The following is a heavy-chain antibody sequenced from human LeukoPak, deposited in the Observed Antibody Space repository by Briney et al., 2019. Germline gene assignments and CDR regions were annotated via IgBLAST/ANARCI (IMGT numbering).Heavy chain of an antibody. CDR1: GYSISSGYY. CDR3: ARDPYSSSPSAGMYFDY. Sequence: SETLSLTRTVSGYSISSGYYWGWIRQPPGKGLEWIGSIYHSGSTYYNPSLKSRVTISVDTSKNQFSLKLSSVTAADTAVYYCARDPYSSSPSAGMYFDYWGQGTLVTVSS. V-gene: IGHV4-38-2*02. D-gene: IGHD6-6*01. J-gene: IGHJ4*02. CDR2: IYHSGST.